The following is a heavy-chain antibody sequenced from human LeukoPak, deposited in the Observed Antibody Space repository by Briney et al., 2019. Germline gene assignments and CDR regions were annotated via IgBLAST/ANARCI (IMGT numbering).Heavy chain of an antibody. D-gene: IGHD6-19*01. CDR1: GGSISSSSYY. CDR3: ARELIAVAGTPCRY. CDR2: IYYISST. V-gene: IGHV4-39*02. Sequence: PSXTLSLTCTVSGGSISSSSYYWGWNRQPQGKGGEWIVSIYYISSTYYNPSLKSRFTISVDTSKNQFSLKLSSVTAADTAVYYCARELIAVAGTPCRYWGQGTLVTVSS. J-gene: IGHJ4*02.